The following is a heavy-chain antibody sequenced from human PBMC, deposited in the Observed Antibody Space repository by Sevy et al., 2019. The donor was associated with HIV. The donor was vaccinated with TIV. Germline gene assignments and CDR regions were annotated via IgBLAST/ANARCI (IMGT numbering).Heavy chain of an antibody. CDR1: GFNFRSYV. D-gene: IGHD2-15*01. Sequence: GGSLRLSCAASGFNFRSYVMSWVRQAPGKGLEWVSGISGSGGSTYYADSVKGRFTISRDNSKNTLYLQMNSLKAEDTAVDYCAKAKTVAAGFDYWGQGTLVTVSS. V-gene: IGHV3-23*01. J-gene: IGHJ4*02. CDR3: AKAKTVAAGFDY. CDR2: ISGSGGST.